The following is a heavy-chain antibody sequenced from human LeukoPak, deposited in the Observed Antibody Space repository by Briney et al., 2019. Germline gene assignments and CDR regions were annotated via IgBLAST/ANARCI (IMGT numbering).Heavy chain of an antibody. CDR2: ISSNGGST. CDR3: ARSNCSTTTCLFNAFDV. J-gene: IGHJ3*01. D-gene: IGHD2-2*01. CDR1: GFTFSDYA. V-gene: IGHV3-64*01. Sequence: PGGSLRLSCAASGFTFSDYAMHWVRQAPGKGLEYVSLISSNGGSTYYANSVKSRFTISRDNSKDTLSLQMGSLRAEDMAVYYCARSNCSTTTCLFNAFDVWGQGTMVIVSS.